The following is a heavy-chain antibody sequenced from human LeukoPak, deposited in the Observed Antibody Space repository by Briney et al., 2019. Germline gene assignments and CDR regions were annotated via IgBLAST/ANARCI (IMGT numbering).Heavy chain of an antibody. Sequence: SETLSLTCTVSGGSISSGDYYWSWIRQPPGKGLEWIGYIYYSGSTYYNPSLKSRVTISVDTSKNQFSLKLSSVTAAGTAVYYCARPGRVRGVIVDYYYYYYMDVWGKGTTVTVSS. D-gene: IGHD3-10*01. CDR3: ARPGRVRGVIVDYYYYYYMDV. J-gene: IGHJ6*03. CDR1: GGSISSGDYY. V-gene: IGHV4-30-4*01. CDR2: IYYSGST.